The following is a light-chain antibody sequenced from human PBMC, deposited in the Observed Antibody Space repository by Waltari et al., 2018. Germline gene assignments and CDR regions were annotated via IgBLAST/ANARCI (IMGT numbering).Light chain of an antibody. CDR3: QSADSSGTFYI. CDR1: AVPKQY. V-gene: IGLV3-25*03. CDR2: KDT. J-gene: IGLJ1*01. Sequence: SYELTQPPSVSVSPGQTARITCSGDAVPKQYTYWYQQKPGQAPVLVIYKDTERPSGIPERFSGSSSGTTVTLTISGVQPEDEADYFCQSADSSGTFYIFGIGTKVTVL.